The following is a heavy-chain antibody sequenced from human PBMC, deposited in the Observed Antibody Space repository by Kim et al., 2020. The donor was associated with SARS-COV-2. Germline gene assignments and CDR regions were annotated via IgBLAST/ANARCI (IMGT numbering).Heavy chain of an antibody. CDR3: ARDRAYGDYGALHFFYGLDG. Sequence: GGSLRLSCEASGFPFNDHAMYWVRPAPGRGLEWVSAISRSDDNTYYADSVKGRFTIYIDNARNTLYVQMNGLRVEDSGVYYCARDRAYGDYGALHFFYGLDGWGNGTTVTVS. V-gene: IGHV3-23*01. CDR2: ISRSDDNT. D-gene: IGHD4-17*01. CDR1: GFPFNDHA. J-gene: IGHJ6*04.